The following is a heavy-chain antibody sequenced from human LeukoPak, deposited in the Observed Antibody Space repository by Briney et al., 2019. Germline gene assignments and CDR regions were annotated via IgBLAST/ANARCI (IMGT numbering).Heavy chain of an antibody. D-gene: IGHD6-13*01. V-gene: IGHV4-39*07. CDR2: INHSGST. Sequence: SETLSLTCTVSGGSISSSSYYWSWIRQTPGKGLEWIGEINHSGSTNYNPSLKTRVTISLDTSKNQFSLRLTSVTAADTAVYYCASSPYAGFSTSWYSWGQGTLVTLSS. CDR1: GGSISSSSYY. J-gene: IGHJ4*02. CDR3: ASSPYAGFSTSWYS.